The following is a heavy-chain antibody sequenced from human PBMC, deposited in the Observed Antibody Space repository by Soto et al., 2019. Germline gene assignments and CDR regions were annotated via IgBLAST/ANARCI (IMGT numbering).Heavy chain of an antibody. V-gene: IGHV4-31*03. J-gene: IGHJ4*02. Sequence: QVQLLESGPGLVKPSQTLSLTCTVSGGSISIGGYYWSWIRQHPGKGLEWIGYISYSGVTYYSPCLKSRVTVSIVTSKYQFSLTLSSVTAADTAVYYCAGGVLYGGKGTLVTVSS. CDR3: AGGVLY. CDR1: GGSISIGGYY. CDR2: ISYSGVT.